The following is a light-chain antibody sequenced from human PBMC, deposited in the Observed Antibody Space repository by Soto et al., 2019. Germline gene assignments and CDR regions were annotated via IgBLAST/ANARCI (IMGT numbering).Light chain of an antibody. J-gene: IGKJ4*02. CDR2: GAS. Sequence: VPLTLSPPSLSSSDGTIVTSTWLARQSMSRWLAWYQQKAGKAPNLLISGASNRESGVPSRFTGSGSGTEFTLTIISLQAEDSVAYYCQQYNVWPSTVGEGGKVDIK. CDR3: QQYNVWPST. CDR1: QSMSRW. V-gene: IGKV1-5*01.